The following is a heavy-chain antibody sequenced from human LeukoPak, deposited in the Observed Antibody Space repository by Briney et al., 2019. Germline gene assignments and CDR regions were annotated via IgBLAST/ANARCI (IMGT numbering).Heavy chain of an antibody. CDR2: ISSSSSYI. D-gene: IGHD5-18*01. J-gene: IGHJ4*02. Sequence: GGSLRLSCAASVFTFSSYSMNWVRQAPGKGLECVSSISSSSSYIYYADSVKGRFTISRDNAKNSLYMQMNSLRAEDTAVYYCARDFLRGYSYGYTEDYFDYWGQGTLVTVSS. CDR1: VFTFSSYS. CDR3: ARDFLRGYSYGYTEDYFDY. V-gene: IGHV3-21*01.